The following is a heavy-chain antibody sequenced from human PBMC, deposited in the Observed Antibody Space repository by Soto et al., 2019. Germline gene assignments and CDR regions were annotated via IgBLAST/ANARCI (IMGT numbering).Heavy chain of an antibody. J-gene: IGHJ3*02. Sequence: GGSLRLSCAASGFTFSSYAMSWVRQAPGKGLEWVSAISGSGGSTYYADSVKGRFTISRDNSKNTLYLQMNSLRAEDTAVYYCAKDVICSSGWYCAFDIWGQGTMVTVSS. CDR1: GFTFSSYA. CDR2: ISGSGGST. D-gene: IGHD6-19*01. CDR3: AKDVICSSGWYCAFDI. V-gene: IGHV3-23*01.